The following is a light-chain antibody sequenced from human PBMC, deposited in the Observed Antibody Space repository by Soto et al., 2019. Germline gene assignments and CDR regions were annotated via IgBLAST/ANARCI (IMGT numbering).Light chain of an antibody. V-gene: IGKV3-15*01. CDR1: QRITT. Sequence: ILMTQSPATLSVSPGERATLSCRASQRITTVAWYQQKPGQAPRLLIYDTSTRATGIPARFSGSGSGTEFTLTISSLQSEDFAVYYCQQYSNWPPITFGQGTRLEIK. J-gene: IGKJ5*01. CDR2: DTS. CDR3: QQYSNWPPIT.